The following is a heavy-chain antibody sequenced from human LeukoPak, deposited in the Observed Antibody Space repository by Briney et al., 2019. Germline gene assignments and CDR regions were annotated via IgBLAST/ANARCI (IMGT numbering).Heavy chain of an antibody. Sequence: ETLSLTCAVSGGSISSSNWRSWVRQPPGKGLEWVTAITDTGGSTYNADSVKGRFTISRDNSKNTLYLQMNSLRAEDTAVYYCAKGSASSRPYYFDYWGQGTLVTVSS. CDR3: AKGSASSRPYYFDY. D-gene: IGHD6-19*01. J-gene: IGHJ4*02. V-gene: IGHV3-23*01. CDR1: GGSISSSN. CDR2: ITDTGGST.